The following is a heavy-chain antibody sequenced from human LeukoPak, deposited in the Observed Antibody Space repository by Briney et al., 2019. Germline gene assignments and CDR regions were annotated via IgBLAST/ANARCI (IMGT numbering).Heavy chain of an antibody. V-gene: IGHV4-39*01. D-gene: IGHD2-21*01. CDR2: IYYGGTT. Sequence: SETLSLTCTVSGGSVGSSDSYWVWVRQPPGKGLEWVGSIYYGGTTHYNPSLKSLVIASVDTSKNQFSLSLTSGTDADTAVYYCARRGLVVVPLWGQGALVTVSS. CDR1: GGSVGSSDSY. J-gene: IGHJ4*02. CDR3: ARRGLVVVPL.